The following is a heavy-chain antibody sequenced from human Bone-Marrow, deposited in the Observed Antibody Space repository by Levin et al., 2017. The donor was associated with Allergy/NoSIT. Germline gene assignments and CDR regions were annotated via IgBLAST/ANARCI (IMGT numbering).Heavy chain of an antibody. D-gene: IGHD6-6*01. J-gene: IGHJ6*02. CDR1: GFTFSDYY. V-gene: IGHV3-11*01. CDR3: ASYPPPDSSSSAFPYYYYDYGMDV. Sequence: PGGSLRLSCAASGFTFSDYYMSWIRQAPGKGLEWVSYISSSGSTIYYADSVKGRFTISRDNAKNSLYLQMNSLRAEDTAVYYCASYPPPDSSSSAFPYYYYDYGMDVWGQGTTVTVSS. CDR2: ISSSGSTI.